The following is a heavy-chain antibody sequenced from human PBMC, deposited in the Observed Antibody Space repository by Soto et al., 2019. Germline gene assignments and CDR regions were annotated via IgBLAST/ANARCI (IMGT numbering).Heavy chain of an antibody. J-gene: IGHJ4*02. CDR3: ARNGALDY. CDR2: ILYSGTT. CDR1: GGSISSGDYY. V-gene: IGHV4-30-4*01. Sequence: SETLSLTCTVSGGSISSGDYYWSWIRQPPGKGLEWIGYILYSGTTNYNPSLESRLTISVDTSKNQFSLKLTSVTAADTAVYYCARNGALDYWGRGTLVTVSS. D-gene: IGHD2-8*01.